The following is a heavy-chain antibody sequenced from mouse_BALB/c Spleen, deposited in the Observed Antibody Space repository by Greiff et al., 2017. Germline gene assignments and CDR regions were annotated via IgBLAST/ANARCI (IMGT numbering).Heavy chain of an antibody. Sequence: EVMLVESGGGLVKPGGSLKLSCAASGFTFSSYAMSWVLQTPEKRLEWVASISSGGSTYYPDSVKGRFTISRDNARNILYLQMSSLRSEDTAMYYCARGGGYDEGDYWGQGTTLTVSS. CDR3: ARGGGYDEGDY. CDR1: GFTFSSYA. V-gene: IGHV5-6-5*01. J-gene: IGHJ2*01. CDR2: ISSGGST. D-gene: IGHD2-2*01.